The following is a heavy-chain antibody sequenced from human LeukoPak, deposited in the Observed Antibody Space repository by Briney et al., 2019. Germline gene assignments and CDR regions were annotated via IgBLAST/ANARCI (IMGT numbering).Heavy chain of an antibody. CDR2: INPNSGGT. CDR1: GYXFTGYY. V-gene: IGHV1-2*02. D-gene: IGHD6-13*01. J-gene: IGHJ4*02. Sequence: ASVKVSCKASGYXFTGYYIHWVRQAPGQGLEWMGWINPNSGGTNYAQKFQGRVTMTRDTSISTAYMELSRLRSDDTAVYYCASKRSAAAGKYVDYWGQGTLVTVSS. CDR3: ASKRSAAAGKYVDY.